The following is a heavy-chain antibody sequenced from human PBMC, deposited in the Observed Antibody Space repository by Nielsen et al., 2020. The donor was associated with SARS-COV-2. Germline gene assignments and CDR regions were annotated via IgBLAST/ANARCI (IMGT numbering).Heavy chain of an antibody. J-gene: IGHJ6*02. V-gene: IGHV3-21*01. Sequence: GESLKISCAASRFTFSTYSMNWVRQAPGKGLEWVSSISSSSHIFYADSVNGRFTISRDNAKNSLFLLINSLRAEDTAVYYCARGGCSTTSCYLGMDVWGQGTTVTVSS. CDR1: RFTFSTYS. CDR3: ARGGCSTTSCYLGMDV. CDR2: ISSSSHI. D-gene: IGHD2-2*01.